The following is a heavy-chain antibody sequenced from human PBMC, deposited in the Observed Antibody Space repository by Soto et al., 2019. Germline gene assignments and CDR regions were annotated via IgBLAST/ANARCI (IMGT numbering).Heavy chain of an antibody. D-gene: IGHD2-15*01. CDR1: GGSFTGHY. J-gene: IGHJ4*02. CDR2: IKDGGST. Sequence: QVQLQQWGAGLLKPSETLSLTCAVNGGSFTGHYWSWVRQAPGKGLEWIGEIKDGGSTNYNPSLRSRVTISADTSKKQFSLKVTSVTAADTAVYYCARGQEGVVATHWDQGTLVTVSS. CDR3: ARGQEGVVATH. V-gene: IGHV4-34*01.